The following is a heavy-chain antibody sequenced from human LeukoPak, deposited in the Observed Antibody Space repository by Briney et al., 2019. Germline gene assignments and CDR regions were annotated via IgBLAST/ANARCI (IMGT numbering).Heavy chain of an antibody. CDR3: ARDRSFYAIDY. V-gene: IGHV3-21*01. CDR2: ISSSSSYI. Sequence: GGSLRLSCAASGFTFSSYSMNWVRQAPGKGLEWVSSISSSSSYIYYADSVKGRFTISRDNAKNTLYLQMNSLRAEDTAVYYCARDRSFYAIDYWGQGTLVTVSS. CDR1: GFTFSSYS. J-gene: IGHJ4*02. D-gene: IGHD3-16*01.